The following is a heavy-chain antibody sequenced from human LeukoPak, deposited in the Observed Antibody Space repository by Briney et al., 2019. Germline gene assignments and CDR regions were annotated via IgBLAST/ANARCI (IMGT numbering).Heavy chain of an antibody. CDR1: GFTFSSYN. CDR3: AREILAPGKTHDY. Sequence: GGSLRLSCAASGFTFSSYNMNWVRQAPGKGLEWVSFISSSSSYIYYADSLKGRFTISRDNAKDTLFLQINSLRAEDTAVYYCAREILAPGKTHDYWGQGTLVTVSS. J-gene: IGHJ4*02. V-gene: IGHV3-21*01. CDR2: ISSSSSYI.